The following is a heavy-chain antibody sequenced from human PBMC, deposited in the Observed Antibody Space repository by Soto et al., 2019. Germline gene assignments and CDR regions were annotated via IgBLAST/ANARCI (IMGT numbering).Heavy chain of an antibody. J-gene: IGHJ5*02. D-gene: IGHD5-12*01. V-gene: IGHV1-2*02. CDR2: INPNSGGT. Sequence: QVQLVQSGAEVKKPGASVKVSCKASGYTFTAYYMHWVRQAPGQGLEWMGWINPNSGGTYHAQNFQGRVTIPRNTPTTKAKREWPSMSMADTPVIIGGRGGGRGYNELDPWGHGTLVIVSS. CDR1: GYTFTAYY. CDR3: GRGGGRGYNELDP.